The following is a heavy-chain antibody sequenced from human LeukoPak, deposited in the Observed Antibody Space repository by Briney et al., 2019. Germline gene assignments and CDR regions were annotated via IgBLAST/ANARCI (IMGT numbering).Heavy chain of an antibody. CDR2: ISYDGSNE. J-gene: IGHJ4*02. CDR3: AKLWALLTYGSGSEIDY. CDR1: GFTFRSYG. D-gene: IGHD3-10*01. V-gene: IGHV3-30*18. Sequence: GGSLRLSCAASGFTFRSYGMHWVRQAPGKGLEWVAVISYDGSNEYYADSVKGRFTISRDNSKNTLYLQMNSLRAEDTAVYYCAKLWALLTYGSGSEIDYWGQGTLVTVSS.